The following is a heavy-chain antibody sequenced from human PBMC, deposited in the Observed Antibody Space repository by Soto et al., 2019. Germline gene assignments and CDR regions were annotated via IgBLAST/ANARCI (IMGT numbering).Heavy chain of an antibody. CDR1: GFTFSSYD. V-gene: IGHV3-13*01. Sequence: GGSLRLSCAASGFTFSSYDMHWVRQATEKGLEWVSAIGTAGDTYYPGSVKGRFTISRENAKNSLYLQMNSLRAGDTAVYYCARGGTPIDNSYYFDYWGQGTLVTVSS. D-gene: IGHD6-6*01. J-gene: IGHJ4*02. CDR2: IGTAGDT. CDR3: ARGGTPIDNSYYFDY.